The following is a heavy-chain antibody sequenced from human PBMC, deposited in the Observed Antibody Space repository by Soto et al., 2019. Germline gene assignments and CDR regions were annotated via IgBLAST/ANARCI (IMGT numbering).Heavy chain of an antibody. J-gene: IGHJ6*02. CDR3: ARGSIAAYEGYYYGMDV. Sequence: GGSLRLSCAASGFTFSSYSMDWVRQAPGKGLEWVSYISSSSSTIYYADSVKGRFTISRDNAKNSLYLQMNSLRDEDTAVYYCARGSIAAYEGYYYGMDVWGQGTTVTVSS. CDR1: GFTFSSYS. V-gene: IGHV3-48*02. D-gene: IGHD6-6*01. CDR2: ISSSSSTI.